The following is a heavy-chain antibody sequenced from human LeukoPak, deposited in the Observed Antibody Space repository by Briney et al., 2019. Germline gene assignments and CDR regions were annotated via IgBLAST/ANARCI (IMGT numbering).Heavy chain of an antibody. V-gene: IGHV3-23*01. D-gene: IGHD1-26*01. Sequence: GGSLRLSCVASGFTFSGFAMIWVRQAPGKGLQWVSAISGPSSHTYYADSVRGRFTISRDNSRNTLYLQMNSLTVEDTAVYYCAKDRSIGTYYTFDHWGQGTLVTVSS. CDR1: GFTFSGFA. CDR2: ISGPSSHT. J-gene: IGHJ4*02. CDR3: AKDRSIGTYYTFDH.